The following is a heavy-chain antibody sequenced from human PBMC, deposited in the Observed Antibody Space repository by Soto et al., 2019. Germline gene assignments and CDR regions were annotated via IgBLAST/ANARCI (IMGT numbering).Heavy chain of an antibody. CDR2: IYPGDSDT. D-gene: IGHD3-22*01. CDR1: GYSFTSYW. CDR3: AKPSGMYYYDSSGYAFDI. V-gene: IGHV5-51*01. Sequence: GESLKISCKGSGYSFTSYWIGWVRQMPGKGLEWMGIIYPGDSDTRYSPSFQGQVTISADKSISTAYLQWSSLKASDTAMYYCAKPSGMYYYDSSGYAFDIWGQGTMVTVSS. J-gene: IGHJ3*02.